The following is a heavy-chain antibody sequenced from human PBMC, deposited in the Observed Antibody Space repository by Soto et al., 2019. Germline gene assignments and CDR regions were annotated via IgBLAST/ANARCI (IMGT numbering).Heavy chain of an antibody. V-gene: IGHV3-48*01. D-gene: IGHD2-15*01. CDR3: AREDLGYLRGGVCYFPF. Sequence: PGGPLRLSCAASGFTFSSYGVNWVRQAPGKGLEWVSYISGSGITVFYADSVKGRFTTSRDNAKNSLSLQMNSLKAEDTAVYFYAREDLGYLRGGVCYFPFWGQGTLVTVSP. CDR1: GFTFSSYG. CDR2: ISGSGITV. J-gene: IGHJ4*02.